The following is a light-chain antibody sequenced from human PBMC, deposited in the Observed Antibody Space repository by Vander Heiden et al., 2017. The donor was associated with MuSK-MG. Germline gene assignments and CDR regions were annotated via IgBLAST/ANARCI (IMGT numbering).Light chain of an antibody. V-gene: IGKV3D-15*01. J-gene: IGKJ2*01. Sequence: EIVMTQSPAMLSVSPGERAALSCRASQSIGVNLAWYQQKPGQPPRLLIFGASTRAKGIKDRFTGSGDGTEVNLTITSRQSDDFEMYYCHQYDNGPPRHTFGQGTKLEIK. CDR2: GAS. CDR3: HQYDNGPPRHT. CDR1: QSIGVN.